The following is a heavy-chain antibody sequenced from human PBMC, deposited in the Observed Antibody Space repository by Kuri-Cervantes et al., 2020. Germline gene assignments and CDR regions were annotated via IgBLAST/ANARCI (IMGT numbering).Heavy chain of an antibody. D-gene: IGHD3-10*01. CDR2: IKQDGSEK. J-gene: IGHJ6*02. CDR3: ARERITMVRGVMRYYYGMDV. CDR1: GFTFSSYW. Sequence: GGSLRLSCAASGFTFSSYWMSWVRQAPGKGLEWVANIKQDGSEKYYVDSVKGRFTISRDNAKNSLYLQMNSLRDEDTAVYYCARERITMVRGVMRYYYGMDVWGQGTTVTVSS. V-gene: IGHV3-7*01.